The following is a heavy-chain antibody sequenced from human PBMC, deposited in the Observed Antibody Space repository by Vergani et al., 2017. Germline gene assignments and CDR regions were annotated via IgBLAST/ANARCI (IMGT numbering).Heavy chain of an antibody. J-gene: IGHJ3*02. CDR3: ARRGYSFWFQRSAFDI. Sequence: EVQLVQSGAEVKKPGESLKISCKGSGYSFTSYWIGWVRQMPGKGLEWMGIIYPGDSDTRYSPSFQGQVTISAAKSISTAYLQWSSLKASDTAMDYCARRGYSFWFQRSAFDIWGQGTMVTVSS. V-gene: IGHV5-51*01. CDR2: IYPGDSDT. CDR1: GYSFTSYW. D-gene: IGHD2/OR15-2a*01.